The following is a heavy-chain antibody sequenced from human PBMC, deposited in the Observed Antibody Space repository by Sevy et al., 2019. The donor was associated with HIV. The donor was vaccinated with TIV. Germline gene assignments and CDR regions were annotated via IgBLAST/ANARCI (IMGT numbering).Heavy chain of an antibody. CDR2: ISGSGGST. CDR1: GFTFSSYA. J-gene: IGHJ6*02. V-gene: IGHV3-23*01. CDR3: AKEVGATTYYYYYGMDV. D-gene: IGHD1-26*01. Sequence: GGSLRLSCAASGFTFSSYAMSWVRQAPGKGLEWVSAISGSGGSTYYADSVKGRFTISRDNSKNTLYLQMNSLRAEDTAVYYCAKEVGATTYYYYYGMDVWGQGTTVTVSS.